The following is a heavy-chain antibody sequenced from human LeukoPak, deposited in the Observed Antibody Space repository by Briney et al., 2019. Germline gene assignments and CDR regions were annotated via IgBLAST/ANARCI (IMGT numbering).Heavy chain of an antibody. Sequence: GGSLRLSCEASGFTFSRHDMNWVRQSPTKGLEWVSYISTGRPTIYYADSVKGRFTISRDNAKNSLYLQMNSLREEDTAVYYCAWGTGQGIIAVPAAIRGPYFDFWDQGTLVTVSS. J-gene: IGHJ4*02. D-gene: IGHD2-2*02. V-gene: IGHV3-48*02. CDR1: GFTFSRHD. CDR2: ISTGRPTI. CDR3: AWGTGQGIIAVPAAIRGPYFDF.